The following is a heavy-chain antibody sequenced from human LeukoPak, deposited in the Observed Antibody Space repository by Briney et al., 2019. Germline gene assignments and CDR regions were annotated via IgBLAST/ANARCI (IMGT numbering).Heavy chain of an antibody. V-gene: IGHV1-46*01. CDR2: INPSGDST. J-gene: IGHJ4*02. CDR3: ARVDSRSNACDY. CDR1: GYTFTSYY. D-gene: IGHD4-11*01. Sequence: ASVKVSCKASGYTFTSYYMHWVRQAPGQGLEWMGKINPSGDSTNYAQKFQGRVTMTTDTSTTTAYMELRSLRSDDTAVYYCARVDSRSNACDYWGQGTLVTVSS.